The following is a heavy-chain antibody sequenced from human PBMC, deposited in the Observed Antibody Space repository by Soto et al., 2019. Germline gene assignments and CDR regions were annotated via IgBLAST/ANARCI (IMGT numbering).Heavy chain of an antibody. D-gene: IGHD4-17*01. Sequence: GGSLRLSCAASGFTFSDYYMSWIRQAPGKGLEWVSYISSSGSTIYYADSVKGRFTISRDNAKNSLYLQMNSLRAEDTAVYYCARANYGDYPYRGVSCYFDYWGQGTLVTVSS. J-gene: IGHJ4*02. CDR2: ISSSGSTI. CDR3: ARANYGDYPYRGVSCYFDY. V-gene: IGHV3-11*01. CDR1: GFTFSDYY.